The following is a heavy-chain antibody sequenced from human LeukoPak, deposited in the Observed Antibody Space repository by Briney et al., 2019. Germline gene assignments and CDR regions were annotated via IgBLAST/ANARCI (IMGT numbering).Heavy chain of an antibody. J-gene: IGHJ5*02. CDR1: GGSISSYY. Sequence: SETLSLTCIVPGGSISSYYWSWIRQPAGKGLEWIGRIYTTGNTNYNPSLKSRVTMSIDMSKEQFSLKLSSVTAADTAVYYCARGKYYYDSNSSYRYFDPWGQGTLVTVSS. V-gene: IGHV4-4*07. CDR2: IYTTGNT. CDR3: ARGKYYYDSNSSYRYFDP. D-gene: IGHD3-22*01.